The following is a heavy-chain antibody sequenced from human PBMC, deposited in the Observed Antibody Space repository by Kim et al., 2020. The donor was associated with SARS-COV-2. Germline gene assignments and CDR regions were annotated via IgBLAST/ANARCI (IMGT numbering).Heavy chain of an antibody. CDR1: GGSVSSGSYY. CDR2: IYYSGST. V-gene: IGHV4-61*01. D-gene: IGHD6-6*01. J-gene: IGHJ1*01. CDR3: ARDQWAPGSSNQD. Sequence: SETLSLTCTVSGGSVSSGSYYWSWIRQPPGKGLEWIGYIYYSGSTNYNPSLKSRVTISVDTSKNQFSLKLSSVTAADTAVYYCARDQWAPGSSNQDWGQG.